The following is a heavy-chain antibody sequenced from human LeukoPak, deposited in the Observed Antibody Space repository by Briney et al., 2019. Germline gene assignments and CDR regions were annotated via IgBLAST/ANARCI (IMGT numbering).Heavy chain of an antibody. J-gene: IGHJ3*02. D-gene: IGHD2/OR15-2a*01. CDR2: INPSGGST. V-gene: IGHV1-46*01. CDR1: GYTFTSYY. CDR3: ARAKNRAYAFDI. Sequence: ASVKVSCKASGYTFTSYYVHWVRQAPGEGLEGMGIINPSGGSTSYAQKFQGRVTMTRDTSTSTVYMELGSLRSEDTAVYYCARAKNRAYAFDIWGQGTMVTVSS.